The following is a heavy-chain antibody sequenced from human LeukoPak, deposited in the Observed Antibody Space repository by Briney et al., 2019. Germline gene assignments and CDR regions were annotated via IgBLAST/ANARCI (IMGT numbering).Heavy chain of an antibody. J-gene: IGHJ4*02. CDR3: ARWSSGWEFDY. CDR1: GFTFSNYW. D-gene: IGHD6-19*01. CDR2: IKEDGTEK. Sequence: PGGSLRLSCAGSGFTFSNYWVHWVRQAPGKGLEWVAHIKEDGTEKYYVDSVKGRFTISRDNAKNSVYLQMNSLRAEDTAVYYCARWSSGWEFDYWGQGTLVSVSS. V-gene: IGHV3-7*05.